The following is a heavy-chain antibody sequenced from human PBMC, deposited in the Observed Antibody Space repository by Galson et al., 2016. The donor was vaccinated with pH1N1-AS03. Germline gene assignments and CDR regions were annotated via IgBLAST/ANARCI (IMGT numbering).Heavy chain of an antibody. J-gene: IGHJ6*02. CDR3: ARDPRGPCTSSTCPTAYYFGMDV. CDR1: GYTFTGFS. D-gene: IGHD2-2*01. CDR2: INPKSGVT. V-gene: IGHV1-2*04. Sequence: SVKVSCKASGYTFTGFSINWVRQAPGQGLELMGWINPKSGVTNYAQKFQAWVTMTRDTSSSTAYMELSGLKSDGTAVYYCARDPRGPCTSSTCPTAYYFGMDVWGQGTTVFVSS.